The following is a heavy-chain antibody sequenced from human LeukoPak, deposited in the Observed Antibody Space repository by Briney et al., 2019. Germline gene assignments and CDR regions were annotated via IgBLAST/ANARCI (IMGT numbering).Heavy chain of an antibody. V-gene: IGHV3-33*01. CDR1: GFTFDTDG. D-gene: IGHD3-22*01. CDR2: IWYDGSRK. Sequence: PGRSLRLSCAASGFTFDTDGMHWVRQAPGKGLEWVAVIWYDGSRKYYADSVKGRFTISRDNSKSTLYLQLNRLRAEDTAVYYCARGEGHNSGYYVNWGQGTLVTVSS. CDR3: ARGEGHNSGYYVN. J-gene: IGHJ4*02.